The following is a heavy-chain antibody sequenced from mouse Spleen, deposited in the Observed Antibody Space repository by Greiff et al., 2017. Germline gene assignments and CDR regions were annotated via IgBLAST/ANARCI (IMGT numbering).Heavy chain of an antibody. D-gene: IGHD1-1*01. CDR1: GYSITSGYY. CDR3: AREREFITHVGFAY. J-gene: IGHJ3*01. Sequence: EVKLMESGPGLVKPSQSLSLTCSVTGYSITSGYYWNWIRQFPGNKLEWMGYISYDGSNNYNPSLKNRISITRDTSKNQFFLKLNSVTTEDTATYYCAREREFITHVGFAYWGQGTLVTVSA. CDR2: ISYDGSN. V-gene: IGHV3-6*01.